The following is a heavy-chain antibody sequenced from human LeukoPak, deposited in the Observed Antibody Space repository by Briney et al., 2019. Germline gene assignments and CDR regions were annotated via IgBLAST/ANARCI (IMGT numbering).Heavy chain of an antibody. Sequence: GGSLRLSCAASGFTFSNYWMHWVRQPPEKGLVWVSRISTDGSSTSYADSVKGRFTISRDNAKDTVYLQMNSLRAEDTAVYYCARGGLVVPGANFDCWGQGTLVTVSS. CDR1: GFTFSNYW. J-gene: IGHJ4*02. CDR3: ARGGLVVPGANFDC. V-gene: IGHV3-74*01. D-gene: IGHD2-2*01. CDR2: ISTDGSST.